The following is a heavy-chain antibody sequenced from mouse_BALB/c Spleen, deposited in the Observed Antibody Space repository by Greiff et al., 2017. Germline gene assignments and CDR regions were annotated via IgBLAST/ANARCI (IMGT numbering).Heavy chain of an antibody. D-gene: IGHD3-1*01. V-gene: IGHV5-17*02. CDR3: ARGTGFHYYAMDY. CDR2: ISSGSSTI. J-gene: IGHJ4*01. CDR1: GFTFSSFG. Sequence: DVKLVESGGGLVQPGGSRKLSCAASGFTFSSFGMHWVRQAPEKGLEWVAYISSGSSTIYYADTVKGRFTISRDNPKNTLFLQMTSLRSEDTAMYYCARGTGFHYYAMDYWGQGTSVTVSS.